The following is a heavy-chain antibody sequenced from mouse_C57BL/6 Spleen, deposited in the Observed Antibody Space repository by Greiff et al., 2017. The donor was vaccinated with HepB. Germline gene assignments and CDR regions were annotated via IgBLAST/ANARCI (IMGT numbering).Heavy chain of an antibody. Sequence: EVQGVESGPELVKPGASVKISCKASGYSFTDYNMNWVKQSNGKSLEWIGVINPNYGTTSYNQKFKGKATLTVDQSSSTAYMQLNSLTSEDSAVYYCAREDFYYGSSYRYFDVWGTGTTVTVSS. CDR1: GYSFTDYN. CDR3: AREDFYYGSSYRYFDV. V-gene: IGHV1-39*01. J-gene: IGHJ1*03. CDR2: INPNYGTT. D-gene: IGHD1-1*01.